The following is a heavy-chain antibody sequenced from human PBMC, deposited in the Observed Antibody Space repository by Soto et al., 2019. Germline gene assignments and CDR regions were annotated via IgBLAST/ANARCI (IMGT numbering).Heavy chain of an antibody. D-gene: IGHD1-7*01. CDR1: GFAISRGYY. V-gene: IGHV4-38-2*02. CDR3: AREKLGTTFFGN. CDR2: IYPSVSS. Sequence: SETLSLTCNVSGFAISRGYYWSWVRQSPGKGLGWIGSIYPSVSSYHNPSLETRLTLSIDTSKNQFTLKLASVTAADTALYYCAREKLGTTFFGNWGKGIQVTVSS. J-gene: IGHJ4*02.